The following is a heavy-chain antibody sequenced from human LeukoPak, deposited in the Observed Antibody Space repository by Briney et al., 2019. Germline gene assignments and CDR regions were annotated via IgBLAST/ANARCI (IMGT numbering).Heavy chain of an antibody. CDR2: IYHSGST. J-gene: IGHJ4*02. V-gene: IGHV4-30-2*01. D-gene: IGHD2-21*01. Sequence: PSETLSLTCTVSGGSISSGGYYWSWIRQPPGKGLEWIGYIYHSGSTYYNPSLKSRVTISVDRSKNQFSLKLSSVTAADTAVYYCARAGRGASGGDEYYFDYWGLGTLVTVSS. CDR1: GGSISSGGYY. CDR3: ARAGRGASGGDEYYFDY.